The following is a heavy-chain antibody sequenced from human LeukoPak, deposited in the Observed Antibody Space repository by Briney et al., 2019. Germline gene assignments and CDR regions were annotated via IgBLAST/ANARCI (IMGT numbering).Heavy chain of an antibody. J-gene: IGHJ4*02. Sequence: GGSLRLSCAASGLTFSSYSMNWVRQAPGKGLEWVSSISSSSSYIYYADSVKGRFTISRDNAKNSLYLQMNSLRAEDTAVYYCARDPGTRDPAVFDYWGQGTLVTVSS. CDR1: GLTFSSYS. CDR2: ISSSSSYI. CDR3: ARDPGTRDPAVFDY. V-gene: IGHV3-21*01.